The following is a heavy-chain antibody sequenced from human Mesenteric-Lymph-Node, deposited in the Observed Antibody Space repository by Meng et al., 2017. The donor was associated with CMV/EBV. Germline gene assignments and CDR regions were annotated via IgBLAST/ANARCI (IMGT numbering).Heavy chain of an antibody. D-gene: IGHD1-26*01. CDR2: ITYDGNNK. CDR1: GVAGSPND. CDR3: ARSLGGTGYYFDY. V-gene: IGHV3-30-3*01. Sequence: ASGVAGSPNDMSWVRQAPGKGLEWVAVITYDGNNKYYADSVKGRFTISRDNSKNTLNLQMNSLRAEDTAVYHCARSLGGTGYYFDYWGQGTLVTVSS. J-gene: IGHJ4*02.